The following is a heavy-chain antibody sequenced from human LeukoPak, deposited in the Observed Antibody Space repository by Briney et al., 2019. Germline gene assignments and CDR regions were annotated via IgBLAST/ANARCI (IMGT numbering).Heavy chain of an antibody. CDR3: ARAPDSQRWLQLYY. CDR1: GYTFTGYY. J-gene: IGHJ4*02. Sequence: GASVKVSCKASGYTFTGYYMHWVRQAPGQGLEWMGWINPNSGGTNYAQKFQGRVTMTRDTSISTAYMELSRLRSDDTAVYYCARAPDSQRWLQLYYWGQGTLVTVSS. V-gene: IGHV1-2*02. D-gene: IGHD5-24*01. CDR2: INPNSGGT.